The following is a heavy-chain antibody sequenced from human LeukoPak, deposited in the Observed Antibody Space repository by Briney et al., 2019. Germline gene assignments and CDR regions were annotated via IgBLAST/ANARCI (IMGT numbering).Heavy chain of an antibody. D-gene: IGHD3-10*01. CDR1: GFTFSSYG. CDR2: ISYDGSNK. J-gene: IGHJ4*02. V-gene: IGHV3-30*03. Sequence: GGSLRLSCAASGFTFSSYGMHWVRQAPGKGLEWVAVISYDGSNKYYADSVKGRFTISRDNSKNTLYLQMNSLRAEDTAVYYCARVSRSLWYRELGVDYWGQGTLVTVSS. CDR3: ARVSRSLWYRELGVDY.